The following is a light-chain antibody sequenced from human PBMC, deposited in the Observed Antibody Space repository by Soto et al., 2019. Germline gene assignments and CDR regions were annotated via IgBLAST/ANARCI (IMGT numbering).Light chain of an antibody. CDR3: QQYYSDFFT. J-gene: IGKJ2*01. CDR2: WAS. CDR1: QSLLYSSNNKTY. Sequence: DIVMTQSPDSLAMSLGERATINCKSSQSLLYSSNNKTYLAWYQHKPAQSPKMLIFWASARESGVPDRFSGSGSETDFTLTISRLQAEDAAVYYCQQYYSDFFTFGPGTRLEIK. V-gene: IGKV4-1*01.